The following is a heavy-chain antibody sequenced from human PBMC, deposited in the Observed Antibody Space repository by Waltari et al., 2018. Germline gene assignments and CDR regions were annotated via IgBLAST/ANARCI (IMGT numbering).Heavy chain of an antibody. V-gene: IGHV2-5*01. CDR3: AHRISYLGLDF. CDR1: GFSLSTYDVA. Sequence: QITLKESGPTLVKPKQTLPLTCTFSGFSLSTYDVAVAWDRQPPGKAMGWLALIHWNDEERYSTSLNSRVTYTKDASKNQVVLTLANVDTEDTATYLCAHRISYLGLDFWGPGTLVTVSS. CDR2: IHWNDEE. J-gene: IGHJ4*02.